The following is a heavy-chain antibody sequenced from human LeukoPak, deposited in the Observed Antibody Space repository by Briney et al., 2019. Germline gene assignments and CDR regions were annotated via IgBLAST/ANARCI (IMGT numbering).Heavy chain of an antibody. V-gene: IGHV1-69*01. J-gene: IGHJ4*02. CDR2: IIPIFGTA. Sequence: GSSVKVSCKASGGTFSSYAISWVRQAPGQGLEWMGGIIPIFGTANYAQKFQGRVTITADESTSTAYMELSSLRSEDTAVYYCARGIVVVPADPYYFDYWGQGTLVTVSS. CDR1: GGTFSSYA. CDR3: ARGIVVVPADPYYFDY. D-gene: IGHD2-2*01.